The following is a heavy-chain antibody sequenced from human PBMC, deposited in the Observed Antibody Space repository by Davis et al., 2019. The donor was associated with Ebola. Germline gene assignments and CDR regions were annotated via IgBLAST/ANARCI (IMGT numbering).Heavy chain of an antibody. CDR2: INHSGST. V-gene: IGHV4-34*01. CDR3: ARSIAWAGADY. J-gene: IGHJ4*02. Sequence: PSETLSLTCAVYGGSFSGYYWSWIRQPPGKGLEWIGEINHSGSTNYNPSLKSRVTISVDTSKNQFSLRLSSLTAAETAVYYCARSIAWAGADYWAREPWSPSPQ. CDR1: GGSFSGYY. D-gene: IGHD6-19*01.